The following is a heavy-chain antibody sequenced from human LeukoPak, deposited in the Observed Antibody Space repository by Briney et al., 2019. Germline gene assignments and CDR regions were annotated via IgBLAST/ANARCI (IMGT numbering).Heavy chain of an antibody. CDR2: IRYDGSNK. J-gene: IGHJ4*02. V-gene: IGHV3-30*02. D-gene: IGHD2-15*01. Sequence: PGGSLRLSCAPSGFTFSSYGMDWVRQAPGQELEWVAFIRYDGSNKYYADSVKGRFTISRDNSKNTLYLQMNSLRAEDTAVYYCARDAVVVVAASGPGYYFDYWGQGTLVTVSS. CDR3: ARDAVVVVAASGPGYYFDY. CDR1: GFTFSSYG.